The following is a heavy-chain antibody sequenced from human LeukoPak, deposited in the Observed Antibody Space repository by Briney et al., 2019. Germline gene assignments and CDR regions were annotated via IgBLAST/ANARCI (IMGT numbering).Heavy chain of an antibody. CDR1: GFTFSSYS. CDR3: AREYYDFWSGPAGYFDY. Sequence: GGSLRLSCAASGFTFSSYSMNWVRQAPGKGLEWVSYISSSRSTIYYADSVKGRFTISRDNAKNSLYLQMNSLRAEDTAVYYCAREYYDFWSGPAGYFDYWGEGTLVTVSS. J-gene: IGHJ4*03. V-gene: IGHV3-48*01. CDR2: ISSSRSTI. D-gene: IGHD3-3*01.